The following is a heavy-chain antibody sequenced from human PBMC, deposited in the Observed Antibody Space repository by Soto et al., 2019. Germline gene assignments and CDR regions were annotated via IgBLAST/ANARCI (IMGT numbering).Heavy chain of an antibody. D-gene: IGHD2-2*01. Sequence: GWSLRLSCAASGITLRSLGMTWVRQAPGKGLQWVSGITESGGSTYYADSVKGRFTISRDNSKNTLYLQMNSLRAEDTAVYYGASRGGSPYYFDYWGQGTLVTVSS. J-gene: IGHJ4*02. CDR3: ASRGGSPYYFDY. CDR2: ITESGGST. V-gene: IGHV3-23*01. CDR1: GITLRSLG.